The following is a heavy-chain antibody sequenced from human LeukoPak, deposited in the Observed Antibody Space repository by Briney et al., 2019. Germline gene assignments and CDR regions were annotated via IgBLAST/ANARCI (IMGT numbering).Heavy chain of an antibody. D-gene: IGHD2-15*01. Sequence: PGRSLRPSCAASGFTFSSYGMHWVRQAPGKGLEWVAVIWYDGSNKYYADSVKGRFTISRDNSKNTLYLQMNSLRAEDTAVYYCAKEMGYCSGGSCSVVNWFDPWGQGTLVTVSS. CDR2: IWYDGSNK. CDR1: GFTFSSYG. J-gene: IGHJ5*02. CDR3: AKEMGYCSGGSCSVVNWFDP. V-gene: IGHV3-33*06.